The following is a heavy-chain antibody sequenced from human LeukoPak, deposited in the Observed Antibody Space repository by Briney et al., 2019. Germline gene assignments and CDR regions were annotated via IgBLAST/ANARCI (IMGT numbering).Heavy chain of an antibody. CDR3: TTDPGTMIVVVITEEVAY. CDR1: GFTFSNAW. Sequence: GGSLRLSCAASGFTFSNAWMSWVRQAPGKGLEWVGRIKSKTDGGTTDYAAPVNGRFTISRDDSKNTLYLQMNSLKTEDTAVYYCTTDPGTMIVVVITEEVAYWGQGTLVTVSS. V-gene: IGHV3-15*01. CDR2: IKSKTDGGTT. D-gene: IGHD3-22*01. J-gene: IGHJ4*02.